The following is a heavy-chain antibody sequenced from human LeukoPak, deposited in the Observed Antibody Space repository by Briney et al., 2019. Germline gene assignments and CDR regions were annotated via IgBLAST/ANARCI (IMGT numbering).Heavy chain of an antibody. CDR1: GGTLNSQA. CDR3: ARDMYSSAPAAFDI. V-gene: IGHV1-69*01. J-gene: IGHJ3*02. Sequence: ASAKVPCKASGGTLNSQANSRVRQAPRQRPEWMGGIIPIFGTANYAQKFQGGVTITADESTSTAYMELSSLRSEDTAVYYCARDMYSSAPAAFDIWGQGTMVTVSS. CDR2: IIPIFGTA. D-gene: IGHD6-25*01.